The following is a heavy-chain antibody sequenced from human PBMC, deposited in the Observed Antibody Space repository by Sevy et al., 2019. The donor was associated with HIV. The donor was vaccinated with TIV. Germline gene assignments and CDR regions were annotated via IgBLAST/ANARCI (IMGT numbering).Heavy chain of an antibody. CDR3: AREGTPTSFDY. D-gene: IGHD2-15*01. V-gene: IGHV4-4*02. Sequence: SETLSLTCAVSGDSFSSNDWWSWVRQPPGKGLEWIGEVSYSGTANYNPSLRSRVTISLDKSNNQISLKLTSVTAADTAVYYCAREGTPTSFDYWAQGILVTVSS. CDR2: VSYSGTA. J-gene: IGHJ4*02. CDR1: GDSFSSNDW.